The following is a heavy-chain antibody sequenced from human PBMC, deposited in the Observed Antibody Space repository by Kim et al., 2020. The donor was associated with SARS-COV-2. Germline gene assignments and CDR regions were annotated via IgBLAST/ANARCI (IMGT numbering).Heavy chain of an antibody. J-gene: IGHJ5*02. CDR3: ASDDGEGWFEP. D-gene: IGHD3-3*01. CDR1: GVSLSDYS. Sequence: SETLSLTCGVNGVSLSDYSFWTWIRQSPGTGLEWVGEISHSGSTDYNPSLASRVTISLDASKNQFSLRLNSVTAADTAVYYCASDDGEGWFEPWGQGTLVTVSS. CDR2: ISHSGST. V-gene: IGHV4-34*01.